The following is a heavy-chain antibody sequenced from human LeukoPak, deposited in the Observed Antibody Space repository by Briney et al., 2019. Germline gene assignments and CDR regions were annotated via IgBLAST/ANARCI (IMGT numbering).Heavy chain of an antibody. V-gene: IGHV3-23*01. CDR1: GFTFSTYT. Sequence: GGSLRLSCVVSGFTFSTYTMNWVRQAPGKGLEWVSTIAGSGPNTHYADAVTGRFTISRDNSKNTVYLQMNNLRADDTAVYYCARDVGVVMFDYWGQGALVTVSS. J-gene: IGHJ4*02. D-gene: IGHD3-3*01. CDR2: IAGSGPNT. CDR3: ARDVGVVMFDY.